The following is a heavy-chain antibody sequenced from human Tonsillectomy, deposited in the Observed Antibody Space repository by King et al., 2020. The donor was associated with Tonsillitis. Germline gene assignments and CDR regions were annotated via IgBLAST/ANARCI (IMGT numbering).Heavy chain of an antibody. CDR2: IYTGDSHT. J-gene: IGHJ4*02. D-gene: IGHD2-2*01. V-gene: IGHV5-51*03. CDR3: ARGGNQRLFDY. CDR1: GYSFTSYW. Sequence: QLVQSGAEVREPGESLKISCKGSGYSFTSYWIVWVRQMPGKGLEWMGIIYTGDSHTRYSPSFQGQVTISADSSITTAYLQRSSLKASDTAMYYCARGGNQRLFDYWGQGTLFTVSS.